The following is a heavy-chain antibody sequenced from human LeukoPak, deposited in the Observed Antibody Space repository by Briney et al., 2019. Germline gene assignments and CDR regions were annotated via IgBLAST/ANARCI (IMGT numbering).Heavy chain of an antibody. Sequence: ASVKVSCKASGYTFTGYYMHWVRQAPGQGLEWMGWINPNSGGTNYAQKFQGRVTMTRDTSISTAYMELSRLRSDDTAVYYCARASSSSWYGAFDIWGQGTMVTVSS. CDR1: GYTFTGYY. CDR2: INPNSGGT. CDR3: ARASSSSWYGAFDI. D-gene: IGHD6-13*01. J-gene: IGHJ3*02. V-gene: IGHV1-2*02.